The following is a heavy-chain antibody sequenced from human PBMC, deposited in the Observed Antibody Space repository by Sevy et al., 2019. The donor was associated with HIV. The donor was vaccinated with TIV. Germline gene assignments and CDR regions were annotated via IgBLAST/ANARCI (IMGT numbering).Heavy chain of an antibody. CDR1: GFSLSSYA. D-gene: IGHD3-3*01. CDR2: ISYDGSNK. V-gene: IGHV3-30-3*01. J-gene: IGHJ6*02. CDR3: ARGVIRFLEWLSAPPDGMDV. Sequence: GGSLRLSCAASGFSLSSYAMHWVRQAPGKGLEWVAVISYDGSNKYYADSVKGRFTISRDNSKNTLYLQMNSLRAEDTAVYYCARGVIRFLEWLSAPPDGMDVWGQGTTVTVSS.